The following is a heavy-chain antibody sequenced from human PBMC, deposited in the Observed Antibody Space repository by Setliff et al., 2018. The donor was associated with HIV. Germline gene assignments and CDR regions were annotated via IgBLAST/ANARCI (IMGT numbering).Heavy chain of an antibody. CDR2: INPSSGST. Sequence: ASVKVSCKASGYTFTSYYMHWVRQAPGQGLEWMGIINPSSGSTTYAQKFQGRVTITADESTSTAYMELSSLGSEDTAVYYCARGSGGYCSGGSCYFGFGLALWGQGTTVTVSS. D-gene: IGHD2-15*01. CDR1: GYTFTSYY. J-gene: IGHJ6*02. V-gene: IGHV1-46*01. CDR3: ARGSGGYCSGGSCYFGFGLAL.